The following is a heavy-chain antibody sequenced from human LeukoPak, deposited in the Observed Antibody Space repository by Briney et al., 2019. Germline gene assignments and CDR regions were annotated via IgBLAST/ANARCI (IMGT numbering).Heavy chain of an antibody. CDR2: IYHGGST. J-gene: IGHJ5*02. V-gene: IGHV4-61*01. D-gene: IGHD3-22*01. CDR3: ARGRYYYDSSGYPYNWFDP. Sequence: SETLSLTCTVSGGSISSSSYYWSWIRQPPGKGLEWIGYIYHGGSTNYNPSLKSRVTISGDTSKNKFFLNLSSVTAADTAMYYCARGRYYYDSSGYPYNWFDPWGQGTLVTVSS. CDR1: GGSISSSSYY.